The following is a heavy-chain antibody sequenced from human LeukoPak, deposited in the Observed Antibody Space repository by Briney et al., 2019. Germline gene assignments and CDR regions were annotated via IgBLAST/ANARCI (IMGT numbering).Heavy chain of an antibody. Sequence: PSETLSLTCTVSGYSISTSYYWGWIRQPPGKGLEWIGSIYHSGNTYYNPSLKSRVTISVDTTKNQFSLNLTSVTAADTARYYCARELLVGGVDYWGQGPLVTVSS. CDR2: IYHSGNT. V-gene: IGHV4-38-2*02. J-gene: IGHJ4*02. CDR3: ARELLVGGVDY. CDR1: GYSISTSYY. D-gene: IGHD2-8*02.